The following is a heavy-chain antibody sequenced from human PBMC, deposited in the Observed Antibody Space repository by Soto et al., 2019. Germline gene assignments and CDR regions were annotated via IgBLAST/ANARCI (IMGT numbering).Heavy chain of an antibody. J-gene: IGHJ3*02. V-gene: IGHV3-48*03. CDR2: ISSSGYTI. D-gene: IGHD3-10*01. CDR1: GFTFSTYE. Sequence: GGSLRLSCAASGFTFSTYEMNWVRQAPGKGLEWVSYISSSGYTIYYADSVKGRFTISRDNAKNSLYLQINSVRAEDTAVYYCATRSGGGGAFDIWGQGTMVTVSS. CDR3: ATRSGGGGAFDI.